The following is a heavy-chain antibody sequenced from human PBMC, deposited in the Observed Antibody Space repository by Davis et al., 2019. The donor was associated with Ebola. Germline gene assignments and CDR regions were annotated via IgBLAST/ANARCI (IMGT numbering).Heavy chain of an antibody. CDR3: ARGPRYDSSGYWNY. D-gene: IGHD3-22*01. Sequence: PSETLSLTCTVSGGSVSSGSYYWSWIRQPPGKGLEWIGYIYYSGSTNYNPSLKSRVTISVDTSKNQFSLKLTSVTAADTSVYYCARGPRYDSSGYWNYWGQGTLVTVSS. CDR2: IYYSGST. V-gene: IGHV4-61*01. CDR1: GGSVSSGSYY. J-gene: IGHJ4*02.